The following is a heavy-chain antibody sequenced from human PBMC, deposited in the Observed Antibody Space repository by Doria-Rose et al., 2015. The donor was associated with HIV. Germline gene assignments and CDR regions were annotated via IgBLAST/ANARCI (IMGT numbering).Heavy chain of an antibody. CDR1: GVSLSSPGMG. Sequence: QVTLKESGPVLVKPTETLTLTCTVSGVSLSSPGMGVSWIRQPPGKALEWLANIFSDDDRSYNTSLKSRLTVSSGTYKSKLVLTMTDMDPVDTATYYCARIKSSRWYHKYYFDFWGQGTLVIVSA. V-gene: IGHV2-26*01. CDR2: IFSDDDR. D-gene: IGHD6-13*01. CDR3: ARIKSSRWYHKYYFDF. J-gene: IGHJ4*02.